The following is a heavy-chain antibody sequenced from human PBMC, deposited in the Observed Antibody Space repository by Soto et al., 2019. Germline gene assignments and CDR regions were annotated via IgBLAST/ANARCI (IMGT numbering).Heavy chain of an antibody. CDR1: VGSISSGGYS. CDR3: ARVVKYYVSRHDNWFDP. J-gene: IGHJ5*02. CDR2: IYHSGGT. Sequence: SETLSLTCAVSVGSISSGGYSWSWIRQPPGKGPEWIGYIYHSGGTYYNPSLKSRVPISVDRSKDQFSLRLSSVTAADTAVYYCARVVKYYVSRHDNWFDPWGQGTLFTVSS. V-gene: IGHV4-30-2*01. D-gene: IGHD3-10*02.